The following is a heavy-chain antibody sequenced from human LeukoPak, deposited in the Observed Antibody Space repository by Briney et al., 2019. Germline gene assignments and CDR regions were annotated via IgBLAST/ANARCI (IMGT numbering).Heavy chain of an antibody. CDR1: GFTFSSYA. J-gene: IGHJ4*01. CDR3: ARALLWCAELLGNDY. D-gene: IGHD3-10*01. V-gene: IGHV3-30*04. CDR2: ISYDGSNK. Sequence: GGSLRLSCAASGFTFSSYAMHWVRQAPGKGLEWVAVISYDGSNKYYADSVKGRFTISRDNSKNTLYQPMNSLRAEDKAVYYCARALLWCAELLGNDYWGPGTLVTVSS.